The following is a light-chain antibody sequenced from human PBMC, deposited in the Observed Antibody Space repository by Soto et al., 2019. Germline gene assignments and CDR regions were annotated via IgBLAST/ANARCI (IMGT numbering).Light chain of an antibody. CDR3: QQYYSYPRT. CDR2: DGS. CDR1: QGFGSP. J-gene: IGKJ1*01. Sequence: AVHLTQSPSSLSASVGARVTITCRASQGFGSPLAWYQQTPGKPPRLLIYDGSTLQSGVPSRFSGSGSGTDFTLTISCLQSDDFATYYCQQYYSYPRTFGQGTKVDIK. V-gene: IGKV1-13*02.